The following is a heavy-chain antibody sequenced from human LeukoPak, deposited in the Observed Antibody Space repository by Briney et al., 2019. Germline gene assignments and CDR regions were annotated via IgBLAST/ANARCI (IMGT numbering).Heavy chain of an antibody. CDR2: IKKDGSEK. CDR3: TRGGRSTSYYWEY. J-gene: IGHJ4*02. Sequence: AGGSLRLSCAASQLTFSNYCMTWVRQGPGKGLEWVATIKKDGSEKYYVDSVKGRFTISRDNAENSLYLHMNNLRAEDTAVYYCTRGGRSTSYYWEYWGQGTLVTVSS. CDR1: QLTFSNYC. D-gene: IGHD6-13*01. V-gene: IGHV3-7*01.